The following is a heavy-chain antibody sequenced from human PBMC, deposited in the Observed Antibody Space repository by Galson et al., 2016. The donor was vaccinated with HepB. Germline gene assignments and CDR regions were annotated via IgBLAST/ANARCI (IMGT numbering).Heavy chain of an antibody. D-gene: IGHD1/OR15-1a*01. Sequence: SLRLSCAASGFIFSNYAMSWVRQAPGKGLEWVSGISDSAGSTYFADSVKGRFTISRDNSKNTLYLQMNSLRVEDTAVYYCAKGTTLQVHFGYLDHWGRGTLVTVSS. CDR2: ISDSAGST. V-gene: IGHV3-23*01. J-gene: IGHJ4*02. CDR1: GFIFSNYA. CDR3: AKGTTLQVHFGYLDH.